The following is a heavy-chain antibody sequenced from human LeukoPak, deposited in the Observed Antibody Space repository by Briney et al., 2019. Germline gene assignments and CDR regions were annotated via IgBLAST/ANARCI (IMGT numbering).Heavy chain of an antibody. CDR1: GGSISSSSYY. CDR2: IYYSGST. Sequence: SETLSLTCTVSGGSISSSSYYWGWIRQPPGKGLEWIGSIYYSGSTYSNPSLKSRVTISVDTSKNQFSLKLSSVTAADTAVYYCFNGAMVRGGPIDYWGQGTLVTVSS. CDR3: FNGAMVRGGPIDY. D-gene: IGHD3-10*01. V-gene: IGHV4-39*01. J-gene: IGHJ4*02.